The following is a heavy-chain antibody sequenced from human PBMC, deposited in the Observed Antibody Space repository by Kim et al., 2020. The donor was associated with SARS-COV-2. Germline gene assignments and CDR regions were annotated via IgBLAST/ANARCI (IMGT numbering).Heavy chain of an antibody. Sequence: GGSLRLSCAASGFTFSSYGMHWVRQAPGKGLEWVAVIWYDGSNKYYADSVKGRFTISRDNSKNTLYLQMNSLRAEDTAVYYCASQNAIFLGYGMDVWGQGTTVTVSS. CDR2: IWYDGSNK. CDR1: GFTFSSYG. CDR3: ASQNAIFLGYGMDV. D-gene: IGHD3-9*01. V-gene: IGHV3-33*01. J-gene: IGHJ6*02.